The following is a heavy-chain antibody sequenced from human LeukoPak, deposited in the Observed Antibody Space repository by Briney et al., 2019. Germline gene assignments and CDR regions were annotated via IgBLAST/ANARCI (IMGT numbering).Heavy chain of an antibody. J-gene: IGHJ4*02. CDR2: IIPIFGTA. CDR3: AMGVGAPEDLAVAADFDY. V-gene: IGHV1-69*06. Sequence: SVKVSCKASGYTFTIYYIHWVRQAPGQGLEWMGGIIPIFGTANYAQKFQGRVTITADKSTSTAYMELSSLRSEDTAVYYCAMGVGAPEDLAVAADFDYWGQGTLVTVSS. CDR1: GYTFTIYY. D-gene: IGHD6-19*01.